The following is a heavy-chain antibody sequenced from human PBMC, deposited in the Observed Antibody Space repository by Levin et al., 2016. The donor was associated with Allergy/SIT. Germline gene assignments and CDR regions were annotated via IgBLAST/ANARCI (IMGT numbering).Heavy chain of an antibody. J-gene: IGHJ6*02. Sequence: VRQAPGKGLECVSVLFINGDTYYADSVKGRFTISRDSSRNTLSLQMNTLRPEDTAVYYCARGGLARYNYYGLDVWGQGTTVTVSS. CDR3: ARGGLARYNYYGLDV. CDR2: LFINGDT. D-gene: IGHD3-3*02. V-gene: IGHV3-66*01.